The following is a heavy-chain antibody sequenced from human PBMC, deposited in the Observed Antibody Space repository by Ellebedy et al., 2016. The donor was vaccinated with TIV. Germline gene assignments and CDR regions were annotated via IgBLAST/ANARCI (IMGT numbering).Heavy chain of an antibody. V-gene: IGHV5-10-1*01. CDR1: GYSFTTYW. CDR3: AKLYHSGTYVDAFDI. D-gene: IGHD3-10*01. Sequence: GESLKISCKGSGYSFTTYWISWVRQMPGKGLEWMGRIDPSDSYTTYSPSFQGHVTISADKSFSTAFLQWSSLKASDTAMYYCAKLYHSGTYVDAFDIWGQGTMVTVSS. CDR2: IDPSDSYT. J-gene: IGHJ3*02.